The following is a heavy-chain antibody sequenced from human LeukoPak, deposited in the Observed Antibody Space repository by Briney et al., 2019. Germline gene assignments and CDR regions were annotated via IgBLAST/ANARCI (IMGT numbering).Heavy chain of an antibody. V-gene: IGHV3-7*01. CDR3: AAWTDPGYNF. Sequence: GESLRLSCAASGFTFSGSWMNWVRQAPGKGLEWVANINPDGSQKRFVDSVMGRFTMSRDNAKSSLYLQMNSLRVEDTAVFYCAAWTDPGYNFWGQGTLVTVSS. J-gene: IGHJ4*02. CDR1: GFTFSGSW. D-gene: IGHD5-24*01. CDR2: INPDGSQK.